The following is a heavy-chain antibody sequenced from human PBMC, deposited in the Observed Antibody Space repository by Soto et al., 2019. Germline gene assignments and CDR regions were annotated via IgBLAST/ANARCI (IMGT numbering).Heavy chain of an antibody. Sequence: QVQLVQSGAEVKKPGASVKVSCKASGYTFTSYAMHWVRQAPGQRLEWMGWINAGNGNTKYSQEFQGRVTITRDTSASTVYMELSSLRSEDTAVYYCARGLGLYYFDYWGQGTLVTVSS. CDR2: INAGNGNT. CDR1: GYTFTSYA. J-gene: IGHJ4*02. D-gene: IGHD1-26*01. V-gene: IGHV1-3*01. CDR3: ARGLGLYYFDY.